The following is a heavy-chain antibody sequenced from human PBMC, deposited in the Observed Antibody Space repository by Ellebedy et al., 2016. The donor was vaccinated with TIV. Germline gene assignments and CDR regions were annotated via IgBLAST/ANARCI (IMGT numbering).Heavy chain of an antibody. J-gene: IGHJ3*01. CDR3: ARKFLSNHHGFDV. CDR2: VYSSGST. Sequence: MPSETLSLTCTVSGASITTYYWSRIRQPPGKGLEWIGYVYSSGSTNYNPSLKSRVTISLATSKNQFSLKLDSVTAADTAVYYCARKFLSNHHGFDVWGQGTMVTVSS. V-gene: IGHV4-59*01. D-gene: IGHD1-14*01. CDR1: GASITTYY.